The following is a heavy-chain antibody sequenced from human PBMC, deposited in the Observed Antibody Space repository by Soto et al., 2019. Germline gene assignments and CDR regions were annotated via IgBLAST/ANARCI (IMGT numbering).Heavy chain of an antibody. CDR3: ARDYRYYYDSSEGFDY. CDR1: GFTFSDYY. D-gene: IGHD3-22*01. Sequence: GGSLRLSCAASGFTFSDYYMSWIRQAPGKGLEWVSYISSSSSYTNYADSVKGRFTISRDNAKNSLYLQMNSLRAEDTAVYYCARDYRYYYDSSEGFDYWGQGTLVTVSS. CDR2: ISSSSSYT. J-gene: IGHJ4*02. V-gene: IGHV3-11*05.